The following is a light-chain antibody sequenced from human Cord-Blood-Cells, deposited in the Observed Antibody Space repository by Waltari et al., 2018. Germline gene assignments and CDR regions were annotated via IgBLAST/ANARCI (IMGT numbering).Light chain of an antibody. V-gene: IGKV2-28*01. CDR3: MQALQTPS. J-gene: IGKJ1*01. CDR1: QSLLHSNGYNY. Sequence: DIVMTQSPLSLPVTPGEPASISCRSSQSLLHSNGYNYLDWDLQKPGQSPQLLIYLGSNRASGVPDRFSGSGSGTGFTLKISRVEAEDVGVYYCMQALQTPSFGQGTKVEIK. CDR2: LGS.